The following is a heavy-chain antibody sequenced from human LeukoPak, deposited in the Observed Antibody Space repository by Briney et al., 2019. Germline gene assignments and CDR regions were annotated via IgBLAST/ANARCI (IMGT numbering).Heavy chain of an antibody. Sequence: GASVKVSCKASGYTFTSYAMHWVRQAPGQRLEWMGWINAGNGNTKYSQEFQGRVTITRDTSASTAYMELSSLRSEDMAVYYCARAGSSWYRGSFDYWGQGTLVTVSS. J-gene: IGHJ4*02. D-gene: IGHD6-13*01. CDR1: GYTFTSYA. CDR2: INAGNGNT. V-gene: IGHV1-3*03. CDR3: ARAGSSWYRGSFDY.